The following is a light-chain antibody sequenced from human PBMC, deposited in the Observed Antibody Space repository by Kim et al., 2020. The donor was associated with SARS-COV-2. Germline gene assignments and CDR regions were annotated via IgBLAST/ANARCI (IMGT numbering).Light chain of an antibody. CDR1: QSVSSY. V-gene: IGKV3-11*01. Sequence: PCERATLSCRASQSVSSYLAWYQQKPGQAPRLLIYDASNRATGIPARFSGSGSGTDFTLTISSLEPEDFAVYYCQQRSNWPRGLTFGGGTKVDIK. CDR2: DAS. J-gene: IGKJ4*01. CDR3: QQRSNWPRGLT.